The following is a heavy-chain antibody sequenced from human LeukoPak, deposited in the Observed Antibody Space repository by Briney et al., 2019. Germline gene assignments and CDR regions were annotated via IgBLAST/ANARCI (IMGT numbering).Heavy chain of an antibody. Sequence: GGSLRLSCAASGFTSSSYGMHWVRQAPGKGLEWVAFIRYDGSNKYYADSVKGRFTISRDNSKNTLYLQMNSLRAEDTAVYYCARADSSGWKYYYYGMDVWGQGTTVTVSS. J-gene: IGHJ6*02. CDR2: IRYDGSNK. CDR3: ARADSSGWKYYYYGMDV. D-gene: IGHD6-19*01. V-gene: IGHV3-30*02. CDR1: GFTSSSYG.